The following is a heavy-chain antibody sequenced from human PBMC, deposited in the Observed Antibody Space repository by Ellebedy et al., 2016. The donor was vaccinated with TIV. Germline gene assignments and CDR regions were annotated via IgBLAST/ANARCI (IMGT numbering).Heavy chain of an antibody. CDR2: INHSGST. CDR3: ARGRRFFYYYGMDV. D-gene: IGHD3-3*01. CDR1: GGSFSGYY. V-gene: IGHV4-34*01. Sequence: MPSETLSLTCVVYGGSFSGYYWSWIRQPPGKGLEWIGEINHSGSTNYNPSLKSRVTISVDTSTNQFSLKLSSVTAADTAVYYCARGRRFFYYYGMDVWGQGTTVTVSS. J-gene: IGHJ6*02.